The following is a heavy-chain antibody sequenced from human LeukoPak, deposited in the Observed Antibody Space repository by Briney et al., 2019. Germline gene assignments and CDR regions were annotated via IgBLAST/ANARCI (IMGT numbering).Heavy chain of an antibody. Sequence: GGSLRLSCAASGFTISGSSMHWVRQASGKGLEWVGHVSSKPNNYATSYAASVKGSFTISRDDSKNMAYLQMNSLKTEDTAVYYCTRWSSDAFDIWGHRTMVTVSS. CDR1: GFTISGSS. CDR2: VSSKPNNYAT. CDR3: TRWSSDAFDI. V-gene: IGHV3-73*01. J-gene: IGHJ3*02.